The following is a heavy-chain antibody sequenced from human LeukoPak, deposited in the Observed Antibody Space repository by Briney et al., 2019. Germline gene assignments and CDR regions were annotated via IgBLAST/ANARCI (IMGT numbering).Heavy chain of an antibody. V-gene: IGHV3-21*01. CDR3: ARDRYSGSTYDY. J-gene: IGHJ4*02. CDR2: ISSSSSYI. Sequence: GGSLRLSCAASGFTFSSYSMNWVRQAPGKGLEWVSSISSSSSYIYYADSVKGRFTISRDNAKNSLYLQKNSLRAEDTAVYYCARDRYSGSTYDYWGQGTLVTVSS. D-gene: IGHD1-26*01. CDR1: GFTFSSYS.